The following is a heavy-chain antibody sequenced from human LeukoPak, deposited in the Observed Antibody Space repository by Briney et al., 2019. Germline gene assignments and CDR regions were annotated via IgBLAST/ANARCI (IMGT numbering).Heavy chain of an antibody. J-gene: IGHJ4*02. CDR1: GFTFSSYW. CDR2: IKEDESDE. CDR3: ARWRGRQSEFDY. Sequence: GGSLRLSCEASGFTFSSYWMSWVRQAPGKGLEWVAHIKEDESDEYYVDSVRGRFTASRDNAKNSVNLQMNSLRVEDTAVYYCARWRGRQSEFDYWGQGTLVTVSS. D-gene: IGHD1-1*01. V-gene: IGHV3-7*01.